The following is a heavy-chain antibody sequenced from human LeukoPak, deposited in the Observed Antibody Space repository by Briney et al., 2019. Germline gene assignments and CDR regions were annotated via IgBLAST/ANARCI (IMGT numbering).Heavy chain of an antibody. CDR1: GFTFSSYT. J-gene: IGHJ5*02. Sequence: GGSLRLSCAASGFTFSSYTINWVRQAPGKGLEWVSSIDSSTTYIYYADSVKGRFTISRDDAKNSLYLQMNSLRADDTAVYYWASPPRAPRPGNWFAPGGQGPLVPVPS. CDR2: IDSSTTYI. D-gene: IGHD3-10*01. CDR3: ASPPRAPRPGNWFAP. V-gene: IGHV3-21*01.